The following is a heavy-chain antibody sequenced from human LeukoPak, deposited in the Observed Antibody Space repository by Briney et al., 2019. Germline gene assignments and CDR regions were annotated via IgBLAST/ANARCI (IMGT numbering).Heavy chain of an antibody. J-gene: IGHJ4*02. V-gene: IGHV3-66*01. D-gene: IGHD6-19*01. CDR2: ISSGGTT. CDR3: ARESSGWPIDY. Sequence: PGGSLRLSCAASGFTVSSSYMNWVRQAPGKGLEWVSFISSGGTTYYADSVKGRFTISRDNSKNTLYLQMNSLRAEDTAVYYCARESSGWPIDYWGQGTLVTVSS. CDR1: GFTVSSSY.